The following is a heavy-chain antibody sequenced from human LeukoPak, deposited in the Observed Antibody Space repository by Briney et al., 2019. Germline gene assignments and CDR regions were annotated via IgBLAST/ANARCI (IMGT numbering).Heavy chain of an antibody. J-gene: IGHJ3*02. D-gene: IGHD1-26*01. CDR3: ARGQWELRAFDI. Sequence: ASVKVSCKATGYTFTSYDINWVRQATGQGLEWLGWMNPKSGNTGYAQKFQGRVTMTRNTSISSAYMELSSLISDDTAVYYCARGQWELRAFDIWGQGTMVTVSS. CDR1: GYTFTSYD. CDR2: MNPKSGNT. V-gene: IGHV1-8*01.